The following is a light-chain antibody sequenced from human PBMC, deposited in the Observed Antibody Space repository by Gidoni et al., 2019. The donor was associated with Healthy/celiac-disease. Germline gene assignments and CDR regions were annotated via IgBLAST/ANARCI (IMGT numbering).Light chain of an antibody. CDR1: QSISIW. V-gene: IGKV1-5*03. J-gene: IGKJ2*01. Sequence: DIQMTQSHSTLSASVVDRVTITCRASQSISIWLAWYPQKPGKAPNPLIYKSSSLESGVPSMFSGSGSGTDFTLTISSLQPDDFATYYCQQYNSYSYTFGQXTKLEIK. CDR2: KSS. CDR3: QQYNSYSYT.